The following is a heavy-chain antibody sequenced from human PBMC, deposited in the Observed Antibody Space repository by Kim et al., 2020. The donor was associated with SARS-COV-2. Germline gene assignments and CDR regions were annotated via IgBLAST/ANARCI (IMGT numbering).Heavy chain of an antibody. J-gene: IGHJ4*02. V-gene: IGHV1-18*01. Sequence: NYAQKLQGRVTMTTDTSTSTAYMELRSLRSDDTAVYYCARDRKSLYYFDYWGQGTLVTVSS. CDR3: ARDRKSLYYFDY.